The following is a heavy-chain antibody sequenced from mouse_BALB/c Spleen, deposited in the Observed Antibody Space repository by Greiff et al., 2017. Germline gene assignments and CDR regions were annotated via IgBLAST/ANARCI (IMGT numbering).Heavy chain of an antibody. CDR2: ISYDGSN. CDR1: GYSITSGYY. D-gene: IGHD1-2*01. CDR3: ARDRGGFITTV. V-gene: IGHV3-6*02. Sequence: EVKLLESGPGLVKPSQSLSLTCSVTGYSITSGYYWNWIRQFPGNKLEWMGYISYDGSNNYNPSLKNRISITRDTSKNQFFLKLNSVTTEDTATYYCARDRGGFITTVWGQGTTLTVSS. J-gene: IGHJ2*01.